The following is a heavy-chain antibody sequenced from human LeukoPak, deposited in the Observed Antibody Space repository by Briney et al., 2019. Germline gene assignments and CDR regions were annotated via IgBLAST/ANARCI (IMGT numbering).Heavy chain of an antibody. D-gene: IGHD3-22*01. J-gene: IGHJ3*02. CDR2: TYYRSKWYY. V-gene: IGHV6-1*01. CDR1: GDSVSSNSAA. CDR3: ARFYYDTGGHGAFDI. Sequence: SQTLSLTCAISGDSVSSNSAAWNWIRQSPSRGLEWLGRTYYRSKWYYDYAVSVKSRITINPDTSENQFSLRLNSVTPEDTAVYYCARFYYDTGGHGAFDIWGQGTMVTVSS.